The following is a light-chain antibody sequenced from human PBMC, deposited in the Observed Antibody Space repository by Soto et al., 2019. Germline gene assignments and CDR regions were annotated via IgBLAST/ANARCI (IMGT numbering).Light chain of an antibody. CDR2: DAS. CDR3: QQYDSFSVT. CDR1: QSISNS. J-gene: IGKJ1*01. V-gene: IGKV1-5*01. Sequence: DIPMTQSPSTVSASVGDIVTLTFLASQSISNSLAWYQQKPGRAPKLLISDASTLQSGVPSRFSGSGSGTELTLTVSSLQPDDFATYYCQQYDSFSVTFGQGTKVDIK.